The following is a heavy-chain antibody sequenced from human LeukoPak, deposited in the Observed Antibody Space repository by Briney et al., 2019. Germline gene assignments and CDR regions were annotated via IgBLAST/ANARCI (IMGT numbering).Heavy chain of an antibody. D-gene: IGHD4-17*01. CDR2: IKQDGSEK. J-gene: IGHJ4*02. CDR1: GFTFSSYW. CDR3: ARDWGDDYGDYVSY. V-gene: IGHV3-7*01. Sequence: PGGSLRLSCAASGFTFSSYWMSWVRQAPGKGLEWVANIKQDGSEKYYVDSVKGRFTISRDNAKNSLYLQMNSLRAEDTAVYYCARDWGDDYGDYVSYWGQGTLVTVSS.